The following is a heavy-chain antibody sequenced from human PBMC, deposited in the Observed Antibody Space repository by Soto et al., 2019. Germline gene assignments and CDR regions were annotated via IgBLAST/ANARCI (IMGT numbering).Heavy chain of an antibody. CDR2: TYYRSEWYN. V-gene: IGHV6-1*01. Sequence: SQTLSLTCVISGDSVSSDSAAWNWIRQSPSRGLEWLGRTYYRSEWYNDYAVSMKSRIVITPDTSENQFSLQLNSVTPEDTAVYFCARDYYYGMDVWGQGTTVTVSS. J-gene: IGHJ6*02. CDR3: ARDYYYGMDV. CDR1: GDSVSSDSAA.